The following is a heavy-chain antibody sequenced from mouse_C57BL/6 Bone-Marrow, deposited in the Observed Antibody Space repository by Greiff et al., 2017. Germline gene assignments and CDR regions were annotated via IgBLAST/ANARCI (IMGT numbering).Heavy chain of an antibody. CDR1: GYTFTSYW. CDR3: ARWKGSSYFDY. V-gene: IGHV1-50*01. D-gene: IGHD1-1*01. J-gene: IGHJ2*01. Sequence: VQLVESGAELVKPGASVKLSCKASGYTFTSYWMQWVKQRPGQGLEWIGEIDPSDSYTNYNQKFKGKATLTVDTSSSTAYMQLSSLTSEDSAVYYCARWKGSSYFDYWGQGTTLTVSS. CDR2: IDPSDSYT.